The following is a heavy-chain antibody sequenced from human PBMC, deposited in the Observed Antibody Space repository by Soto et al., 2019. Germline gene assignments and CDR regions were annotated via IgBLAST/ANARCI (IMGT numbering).Heavy chain of an antibody. CDR1: GGSVTAYS. D-gene: IGHD3-16*01. V-gene: IGHV4-4*07. CDR2: VDSRGST. Sequence: ETLSLTCTVSGGSVTAYSWTWIRQPAGKGLEWIGRVDSRGSTSYNPSLKSRVTISADTSKNQFSLRLTSVTAADTAVYFCARENWAFDYWGRGTLVTVSS. J-gene: IGHJ4*02. CDR3: ARENWAFDY.